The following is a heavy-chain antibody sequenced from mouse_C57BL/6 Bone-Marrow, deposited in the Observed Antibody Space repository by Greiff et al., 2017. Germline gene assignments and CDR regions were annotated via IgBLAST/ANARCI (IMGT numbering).Heavy chain of an antibody. J-gene: IGHJ1*03. D-gene: IGHD2-3*01. Sequence: QVQLQQPGAELVKPGASVKLSCKASGYTFTSYWMQWVKQRPGQGLEWIGEIDPSDSYTNYNQKFKGKATLTVDTSSSTAYMQLSSLTSEDSAVDYCARDGGHWYFDVWGTGTTVTVSS. V-gene: IGHV1-50*01. CDR3: ARDGGHWYFDV. CDR2: IDPSDSYT. CDR1: GYTFTSYW.